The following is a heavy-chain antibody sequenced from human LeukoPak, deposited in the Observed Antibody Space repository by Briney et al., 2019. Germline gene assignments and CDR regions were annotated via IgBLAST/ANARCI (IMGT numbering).Heavy chain of an antibody. CDR3: ARDYGSGSSSYYYYGMDV. V-gene: IGHV4-59*01. Sequence: PSETLSLTCTVSGGSISSYYWSWIRQPPGKGLEWIGYIYYSGSTNYNPSLKSRVTISVDTSKNQFSLKLSSATAADTAVYYCARDYGSGSSSYYYYGMDVWGKGTTVTVSS. J-gene: IGHJ6*04. CDR2: IYYSGST. D-gene: IGHD3-10*01. CDR1: GGSISSYY.